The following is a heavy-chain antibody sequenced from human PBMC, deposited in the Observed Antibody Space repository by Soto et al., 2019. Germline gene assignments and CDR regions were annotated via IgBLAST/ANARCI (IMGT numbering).Heavy chain of an antibody. CDR3: AKDPHYHYYDPPRYYYYGMDV. Sequence: ADTLSLTCAVYGVSFSGYYGSWIRPPPGKGLEWIGEINHSGSTNYNPSIKSRVTISVDTSKNQFFLKLSSVTAADTAVYYCAKDPHYHYYDPPRYYYYGMDVWGQGITVHVSS. CDR1: GVSFSGYY. CDR2: INHSGST. J-gene: IGHJ6*02. V-gene: IGHV4-34*01. D-gene: IGHD3-22*01.